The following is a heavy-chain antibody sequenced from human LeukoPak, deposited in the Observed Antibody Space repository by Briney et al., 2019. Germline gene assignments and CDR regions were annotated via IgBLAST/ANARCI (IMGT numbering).Heavy chain of an antibody. V-gene: IGHV3-7*03. J-gene: IGHJ6*04. CDR1: GFTFSSYW. CDR2: IKQDGSEK. Sequence: GGSLRLSCAASGFTFSSYWMSWVRQAPGKGLEWVANIKQDGSEKYYVDSVKGRFTISRDNAKNSLYLQMNSLRAEDTAVYYCARAGVVVVPAAKRLLYYYCGMDVWGKGTTVTVSS. CDR3: ARAGVVVVPAAKRLLYYYCGMDV. D-gene: IGHD2-2*01.